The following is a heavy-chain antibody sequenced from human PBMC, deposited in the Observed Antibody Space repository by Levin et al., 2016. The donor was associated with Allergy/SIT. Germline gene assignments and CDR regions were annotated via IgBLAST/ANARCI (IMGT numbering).Heavy chain of an antibody. Sequence: PGKGLEWIGSIYYSGSTYYNPSLKSRVTISVDTSKNQFSLKLSSVTAADTAVYYCARLYFSSYPTVYLFDYWGQGTLVTVS. D-gene: IGHD2/OR15-2a*01. CDR3: ARLYFSSYPTVYLFDY. CDR2: IYYSGST. V-gene: IGHV4-39*01. J-gene: IGHJ4*02.